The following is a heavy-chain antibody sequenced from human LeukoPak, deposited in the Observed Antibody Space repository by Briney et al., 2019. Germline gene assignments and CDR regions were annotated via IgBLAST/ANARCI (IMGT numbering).Heavy chain of an antibody. CDR3: ARWSSSSKTFDY. D-gene: IGHD6-6*01. J-gene: IGHJ4*02. CDR2: IYPGDSDT. V-gene: IGHV5-51*01. CDR1: GYSFTSYW. Sequence: GESLKISCRGSGYSFTSYWIAWVRQMPGKGLEWMGIIYPGDSDTRYSPSFQGLVTFSADKSISTAYLQWRSLKASDTAMYYCARWSSSSKTFDYWGQGTLVTASS.